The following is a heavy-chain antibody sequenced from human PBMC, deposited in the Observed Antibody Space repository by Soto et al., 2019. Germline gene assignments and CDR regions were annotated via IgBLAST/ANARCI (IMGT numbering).Heavy chain of an antibody. J-gene: IGHJ4*02. Sequence: QVQLVESGGGVVQPGRSLRLSCAASGFPFSIYGMHWVRQAPGKGLEWVAVISYDGSNKDYADSVKGRFTSSRDNSKNRLYLQMSSLRAEDTAVFYCAASAHGSGGSSFDYWGQGTLVTVSS. V-gene: IGHV3-30*03. D-gene: IGHD2-15*01. CDR2: ISYDGSNK. CDR3: AASAHGSGGSSFDY. CDR1: GFPFSIYG.